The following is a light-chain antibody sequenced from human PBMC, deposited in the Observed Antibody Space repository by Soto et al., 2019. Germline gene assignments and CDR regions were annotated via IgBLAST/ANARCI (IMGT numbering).Light chain of an antibody. CDR1: QSVSTF. V-gene: IGKV3-11*01. J-gene: IGKJ3*01. CDR3: HNRSTWIAT. CDR2: DAS. Sequence: EIVLTQSPATLSLSPGERATLSCRASQSVSTFLACYQHKSGQTPRLLIYDASNRATGIPARFSGIWAGTEFTLTISILEHEEFAVYYCHNRSTWIATFGHGTKVDIQ.